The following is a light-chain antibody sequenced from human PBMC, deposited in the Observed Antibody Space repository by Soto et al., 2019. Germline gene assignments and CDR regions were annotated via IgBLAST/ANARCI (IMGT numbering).Light chain of an antibody. CDR1: QSISNW. CDR3: QQSIVT. V-gene: IGKV1-5*01. CDR2: EAS. J-gene: IGKJ2*01. Sequence: EIQMTQSPSTLSASAGDRATITCRASQSISNWLAWFQQKPGKAPKLLISEASTLESGVPSRFSGSGSGTEFTLTFTALHPYDCETYYCQQSIVTFGQGTKLEIK.